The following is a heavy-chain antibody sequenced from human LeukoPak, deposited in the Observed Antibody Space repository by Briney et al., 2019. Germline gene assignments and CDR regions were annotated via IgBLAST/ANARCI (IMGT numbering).Heavy chain of an antibody. D-gene: IGHD3-22*01. Sequence: GGSLRLSCAASGFTFSSYGMHWVRQAPGKGLEWVAFIRYDGSNKYYADSVKGRFTISRDNSKNTLYLQMNSLRAEDTAVYYCAKRGTYYYDSSGYYYDYYYYYMDVWGKGTTVTVSS. V-gene: IGHV3-30*02. CDR2: IRYDGSNK. J-gene: IGHJ6*03. CDR1: GFTFSSYG. CDR3: AKRGTYYYDSSGYYYDYYYYYMDV.